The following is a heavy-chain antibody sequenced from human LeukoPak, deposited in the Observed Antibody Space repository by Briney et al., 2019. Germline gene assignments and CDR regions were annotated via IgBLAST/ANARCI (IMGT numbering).Heavy chain of an antibody. CDR1: GYIFDSYG. CDR2: ISAYNGNT. J-gene: IGHJ4*02. D-gene: IGHD6-19*01. V-gene: IGHV1-18*01. CDR3: AGDLVPPWLGSDY. Sequence: ASVKVSCKASGYIFDSYGISWVRQAPGQGLEWMGWISAYNGNTNYAQKLQGRVTMTTDTSTSTAYMELRSLRSDDTAVYYCAGDLVPPWLGSDYWGQGTLVTVSS.